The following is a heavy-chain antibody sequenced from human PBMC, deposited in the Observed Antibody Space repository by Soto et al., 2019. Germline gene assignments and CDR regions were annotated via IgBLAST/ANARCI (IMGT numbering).Heavy chain of an antibody. Sequence: QVHLVQSGAEVKKPGASMKVSCTASGYTLTSHHVHWLRQAPGRRPERMGSINPDNGVAQYTARFRGGVSMTRDTSTSTVYMELRGLTSEDTGIFYCARGGGGGLAGSAAFDIWGQGTMVIVSS. CDR1: GYTLTSHH. CDR2: INPDNGVA. CDR3: ARGGGGGLAGSAAFDI. D-gene: IGHD6-19*01. V-gene: IGHV1-46*01. J-gene: IGHJ3*02.